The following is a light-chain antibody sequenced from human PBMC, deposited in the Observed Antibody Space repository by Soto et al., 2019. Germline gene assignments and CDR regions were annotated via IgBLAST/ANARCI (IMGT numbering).Light chain of an antibody. CDR3: SSYTTTDTYV. CDR1: SSDVGGYNY. Sequence: QSALTQPASVSGSPVQSITISCTGTSSDVGGYNYVSWFQQYPGKAPKLMIYDVSTRPSGVSNRFSGSKSGNTASLTISGLQAEDEADYYCSSYTTTDTYVFGTGTKLTVL. CDR2: DVS. J-gene: IGLJ1*01. V-gene: IGLV2-14*01.